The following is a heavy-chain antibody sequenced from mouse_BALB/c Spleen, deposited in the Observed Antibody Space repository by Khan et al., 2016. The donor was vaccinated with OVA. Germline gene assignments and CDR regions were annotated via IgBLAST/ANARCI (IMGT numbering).Heavy chain of an antibody. Sequence: VELVESEAELVTPGASVKLSCKASGYTFTNYWVHWVKQRPGQGLEWIGEIYPGDGRTNNNEKFKNKATLTVDKASSTAYMQLTRLTSEDSAVDYCIRNAYFGNYLDYWGQGTTLTVSS. CDR1: GYTFTNYW. CDR3: IRNAYFGNYLDY. V-gene: IGHV1S81*02. CDR2: IYPGDGRT. D-gene: IGHD2-10*01. J-gene: IGHJ2*01.